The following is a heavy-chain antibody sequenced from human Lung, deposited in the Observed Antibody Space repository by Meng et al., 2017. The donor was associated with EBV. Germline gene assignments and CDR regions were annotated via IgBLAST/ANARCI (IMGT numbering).Heavy chain of an antibody. V-gene: IGHV7-4-1*02. CDR1: GYTFTSYA. CDR2: INTNTGNP. CDR3: ARDPDSAVRENCSS. J-gene: IGHJ4*02. D-gene: IGHD6-13*01. Sequence: QVQIMQCESDSKTPEHSVNVSFKASGYTFTSYAMSWGRHAPGQGLEWMGWINTNTGNPTYAQDFTGRYVFSLDTSVSTAYLQISSLKAEDTAVYYCARDPDSAVRENCSSWGQGTLVTVSS.